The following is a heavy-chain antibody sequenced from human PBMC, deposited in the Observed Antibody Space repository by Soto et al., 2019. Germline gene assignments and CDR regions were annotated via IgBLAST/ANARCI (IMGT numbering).Heavy chain of an antibody. D-gene: IGHD6-13*01. V-gene: IGHV4-31*03. CDR1: GGSISSGGYY. CDR3: ARVGWQQLVKSVDYYYYGMDV. CDR2: IYYSGST. J-gene: IGHJ6*02. Sequence: SETLSLTCTVSGGSISSGGYYWSWIRQHPGKGLEWIGYIYYSGSTYYNPSLKSRVTISVDTSKNQFSLKLSSVTAADTAVYYCARVGWQQLVKSVDYYYYGMDVWGQGTTVTVSS.